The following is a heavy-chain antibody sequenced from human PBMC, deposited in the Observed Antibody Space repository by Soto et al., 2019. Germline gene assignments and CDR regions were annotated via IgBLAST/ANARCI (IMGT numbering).Heavy chain of an antibody. V-gene: IGHV4-39*01. CDR2: IYYSGST. CDR1: GGSISSSSYY. J-gene: IGHJ4*02. Sequence: SETLSLTCTVSGGSISSSSYYWGWIRQPPGKGLEWIGSIYYSGSTYYNPSLKSRVTISIDTSKNQFSLQLSSVTAADTAVYYCASQAGGYSYGPFDYWGQGTLVTVSS. D-gene: IGHD5-18*01. CDR3: ASQAGGYSYGPFDY.